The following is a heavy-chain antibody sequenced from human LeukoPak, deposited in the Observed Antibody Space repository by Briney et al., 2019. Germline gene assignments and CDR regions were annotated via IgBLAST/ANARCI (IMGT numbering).Heavy chain of an antibody. CDR3: ARRDTGLEFFDS. D-gene: IGHD5-12*01. V-gene: IGHV5-51*01. CDR1: GYSFTNYW. J-gene: IGHJ4*02. CDR2: IYPGDSDT. Sequence: NRGESLKIPRKGSGYSFTNYWIGWVRQMAGQGLEWVGIIYPGDSDTRYSQSFQGQVTISAGKSLGTAYLQWSSRHASDTAMYYCARRDTGLEFFDSWGQGTLVSVSS.